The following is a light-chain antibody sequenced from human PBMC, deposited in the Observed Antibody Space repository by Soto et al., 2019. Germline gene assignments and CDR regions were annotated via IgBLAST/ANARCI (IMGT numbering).Light chain of an antibody. Sequence: IQMTQSPSSLSASVGDRVTITCRASQAIRNDLGWYQQKPGKAPKVLINGASNLQSSVPSRFSGSGSGTEFTLTISSLQAEDFATYFCLQNYKYPRTFGQGTKVDIK. CDR3: LQNYKYPRT. CDR1: QAIRND. J-gene: IGKJ1*01. CDR2: GAS. V-gene: IGKV1-6*02.